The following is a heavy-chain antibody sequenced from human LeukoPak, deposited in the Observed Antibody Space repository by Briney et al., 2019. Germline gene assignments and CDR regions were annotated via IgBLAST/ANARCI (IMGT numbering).Heavy chain of an antibody. V-gene: IGHV3-48*03. CDR3: ARETSRDGYKSHDY. Sequence: GGSLRLSCAASGFTFSSYEMNWVRQAPGKGLEGVSYISSSGSTIYYADSVKGRFTISRDDAKNSLYLQMNSLRAEDTAVYYCARETSRDGYKSHDYWGQGTLVTVSS. CDR1: GFTFSSYE. J-gene: IGHJ4*02. CDR2: ISSSGSTI. D-gene: IGHD5-24*01.